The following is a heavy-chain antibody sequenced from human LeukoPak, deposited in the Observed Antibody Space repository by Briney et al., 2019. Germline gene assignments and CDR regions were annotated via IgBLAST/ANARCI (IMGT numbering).Heavy chain of an antibody. CDR1: GGSISSYY. CDR3: ASLVAAAGTTPFDY. CDR2: IYYSGST. Sequence: SETLSLTCTVSGGSISSYYWSWIRQPPGKGLEWIGYIYYSGSTNYNPSLKSRVTISVDTSKNQFSLKLSSVTAADTAVYYCASLVAAAGTTPFDYWGQGTPVTVSS. J-gene: IGHJ4*02. D-gene: IGHD6-13*01. V-gene: IGHV4-59*01.